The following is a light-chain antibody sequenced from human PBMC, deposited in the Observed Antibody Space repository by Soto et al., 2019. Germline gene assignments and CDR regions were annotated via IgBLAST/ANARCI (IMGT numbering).Light chain of an antibody. Sequence: EIVMTQSPATLSVSPGERAALSCRASQSVGSNLAWYQQKPGQAPRLVIYDASSRATGIPDRFSGSGSGTDFTLTISRLEAEDFAVYFCYQYDSSPWTFGQGTKVDIK. CDR3: YQYDSSPWT. J-gene: IGKJ1*01. V-gene: IGKV3-20*01. CDR2: DAS. CDR1: QSVGSN.